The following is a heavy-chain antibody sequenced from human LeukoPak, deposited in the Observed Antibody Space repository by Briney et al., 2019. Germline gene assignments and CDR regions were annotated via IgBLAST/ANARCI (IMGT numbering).Heavy chain of an antibody. CDR1: GFTSSSYW. D-gene: IGHD3-22*01. J-gene: IGHJ4*02. Sequence: GGSLRLSCAASGFTSSSYWMSWVRQAPGKGLEWVANIKQDGSEKYYVDSVKGRFTISRDNAKNSLYLQMNSLRAEDTAVYYCARGVQWLLYYFDYWGQGTLVTVSS. CDR3: ARGVQWLLYYFDY. CDR2: IKQDGSEK. V-gene: IGHV3-7*01.